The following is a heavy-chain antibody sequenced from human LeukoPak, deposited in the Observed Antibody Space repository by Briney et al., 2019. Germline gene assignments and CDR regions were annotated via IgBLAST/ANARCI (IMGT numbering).Heavy chain of an antibody. J-gene: IGHJ4*02. CDR1: GYTFTSNY. Sequence: ASVKVSCKASGYTFTSNYIHWVQQAPGQGLEWMGMIYPRDGSTSYAQKFQGRVTVTRDTSTSTVHMELSGLRSEDTAVYYCARDQEGFDYWGQGTLVTVSS. CDR2: IYPRDGST. CDR3: ARDQEGFDY. V-gene: IGHV1-46*01.